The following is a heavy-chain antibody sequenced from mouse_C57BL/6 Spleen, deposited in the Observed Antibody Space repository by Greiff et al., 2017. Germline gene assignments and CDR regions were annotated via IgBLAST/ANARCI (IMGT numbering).Heavy chain of an antibody. CDR2: ISSGSSTI. Sequence: DVQLVESGGGLVKPGGSLKLSCAASGFTFSDYGMHWVRQAPEKGLEWVAYISSGSSTIYYADTVKGRFTISRDNAKNTLFLQMTSLRSEDTAMYYCAIYYDYDKADYYAMDYWGQGTSVTVSS. J-gene: IGHJ4*01. CDR1: GFTFSDYG. D-gene: IGHD2-4*01. V-gene: IGHV5-17*01. CDR3: AIYYDYDKADYYAMDY.